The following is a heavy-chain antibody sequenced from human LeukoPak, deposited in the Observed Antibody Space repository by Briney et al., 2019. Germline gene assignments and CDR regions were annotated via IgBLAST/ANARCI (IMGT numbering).Heavy chain of an antibody. CDR1: GYSFPTYW. Sequence: GESLKISCKGSGYSFPTYWIGWVRQMPGKGLEWMGIIYPGDSDTRYSPSFQGQVTISADKSISTAYLQWSSLKASDAAMYYCARLRWPRGGRSSFDYWGQGALVTVSS. V-gene: IGHV5-51*01. CDR3: ARLRWPRGGRSSFDY. J-gene: IGHJ4*02. D-gene: IGHD3-10*01. CDR2: IYPGDSDT.